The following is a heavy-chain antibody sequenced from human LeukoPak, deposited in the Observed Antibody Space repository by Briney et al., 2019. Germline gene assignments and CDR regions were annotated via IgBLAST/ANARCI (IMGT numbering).Heavy chain of an antibody. CDR1: GGSFSGYY. V-gene: IGHV4-59*01. Sequence: KPSETLSLTCAVYGGSFSGYYWSWIRQPPGKGLEWIGYIYYSGGTNYNPSLKSRVTISVDTSKNQFSLKLTSVTAADTAVYYCARVSGYDWESFYDYWGQGTLVTVSS. J-gene: IGHJ4*02. D-gene: IGHD5-12*01. CDR3: ARVSGYDWESFYDY. CDR2: IYYSGGT.